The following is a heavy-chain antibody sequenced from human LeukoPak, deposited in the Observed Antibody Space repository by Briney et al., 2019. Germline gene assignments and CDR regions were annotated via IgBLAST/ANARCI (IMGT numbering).Heavy chain of an antibody. Sequence: GGSLRLSCAASGFTVSSNYMSWVRQAPGKGLEWVSVIYSGGDTSYADSVKGRFTISRDNSKNTLYFQMSSLRAEDTAVYYCARSSLDGSGWAFDYWGQGTLVTVSS. J-gene: IGHJ4*02. CDR3: ARSSLDGSGWAFDY. CDR1: GFTVSSNY. D-gene: IGHD6-19*01. CDR2: IYSGGDT. V-gene: IGHV3-53*01.